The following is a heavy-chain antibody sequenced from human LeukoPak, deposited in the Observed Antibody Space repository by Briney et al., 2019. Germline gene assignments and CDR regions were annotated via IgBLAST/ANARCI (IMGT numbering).Heavy chain of an antibody. V-gene: IGHV4-34*01. Sequence: SETLSLTCAVYGGSFSGYYWSWIRQPPGKGLEWIGGINHSGSTNYNPSLKSRVTISVDTSKNQFSLKLSSVTAADTAVYYCARAHLPYSSSWYDYWGQGTLVTVSS. CDR2: INHSGST. D-gene: IGHD6-13*01. J-gene: IGHJ4*02. CDR3: ARAHLPYSSSWYDY. CDR1: GGSFSGYY.